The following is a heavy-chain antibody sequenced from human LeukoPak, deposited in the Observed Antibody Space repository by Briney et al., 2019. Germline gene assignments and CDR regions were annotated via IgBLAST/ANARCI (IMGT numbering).Heavy chain of an antibody. CDR3: ARALDDYDGDYGYNWFDP. CDR2: ISSSGSTI. D-gene: IGHD4-17*01. CDR1: GFTFSSYA. V-gene: IGHV3-21*04. Sequence: GGSLRLSCAASGFTFSSYAMSWVRQAPGKGLEWVSAISSSGSTIYYADSVKGRFTISRDNAKNSLYLQMNSLRAEDTAVYYCARALDDYDGDYGYNWFDPWGQGTLVTVSS. J-gene: IGHJ5*02.